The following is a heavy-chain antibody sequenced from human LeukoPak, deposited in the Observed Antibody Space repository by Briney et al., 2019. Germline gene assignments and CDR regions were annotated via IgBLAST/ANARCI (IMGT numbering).Heavy chain of an antibody. CDR3: ARGFRGGFGELLFNR. CDR2: MNPNSGNT. V-gene: IGHV1-8*01. J-gene: IGHJ4*02. Sequence: ASVKVSCKASGYTFTSYDINWVRQATGQGLEWMGWMNPNSGNTGYAQKFQGRVTMTRNASISTAYMELSSLRSEDTAVYYCARGFRGGFGELLFNRWGQGTLVTVSS. CDR1: GYTFTSYD. D-gene: IGHD3-10*01.